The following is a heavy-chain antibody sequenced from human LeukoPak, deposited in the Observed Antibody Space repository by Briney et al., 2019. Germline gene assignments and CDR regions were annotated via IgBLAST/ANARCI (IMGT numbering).Heavy chain of an antibody. Sequence: GGSLRLSCAASGFTFSSYAMSWVRQAPGKGLEWVSAISGSGGSTYYADSVKGRFTISRDNAKNTLYLQMNSLRAEDTAVYYCARDDSFGIFLPPWGQGTLVTVSS. CDR1: GFTFSSYA. D-gene: IGHD2-15*01. CDR3: ARDDSFGIFLPP. V-gene: IGHV3-23*01. J-gene: IGHJ5*02. CDR2: ISGSGGST.